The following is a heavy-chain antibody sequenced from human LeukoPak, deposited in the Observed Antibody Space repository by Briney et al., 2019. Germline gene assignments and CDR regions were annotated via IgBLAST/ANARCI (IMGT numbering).Heavy chain of an antibody. CDR1: RFTFVNCV. Sequence: GGSLRLSCAASRFTFVNCVVQWVRQAPGKGLEWVSSVSGSGNVTYYADSLKGRFTISRDNTKSSLYLQMNSLRAEDTAVYYCARDIGDCSSLSCYDQYYYMDVWGKGTTVTVSS. J-gene: IGHJ6*03. CDR3: ARDIGDCSSLSCYDQYYYMDV. CDR2: VSGSGNVT. V-gene: IGHV3-21*01. D-gene: IGHD2-2*01.